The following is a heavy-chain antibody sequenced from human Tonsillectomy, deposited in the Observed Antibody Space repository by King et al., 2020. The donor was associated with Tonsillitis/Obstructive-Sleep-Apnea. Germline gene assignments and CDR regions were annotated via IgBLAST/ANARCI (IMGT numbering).Heavy chain of an antibody. CDR3: AKDLNFLSGYPLHYFDY. D-gene: IGHD3-3*01. CDR2: ISGSGGST. V-gene: IGHV3-23*04. Sequence: VQLVESGGGLVQPGGSLRLSCAASGFTFSSYAMSWVRQAPGKGLEWVSAISGSGGSTYYADSVKGRFTISRDNSKNTLYLQMNSLRAEDTAVYYCAKDLNFLSGYPLHYFDYWGQGTLVTVSS. J-gene: IGHJ4*02. CDR1: GFTFSSYA.